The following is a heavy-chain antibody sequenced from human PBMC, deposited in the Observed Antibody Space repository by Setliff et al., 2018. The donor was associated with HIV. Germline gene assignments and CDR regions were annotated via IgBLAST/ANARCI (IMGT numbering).Heavy chain of an antibody. D-gene: IGHD3-3*01. Sequence: SLRLSCAPSGFTFGSYAMSWVRQAPGKGLEWVSVISGSGDSTFYADSLKGRFTISRDNSKNTLYLQMDSLRAEDTAVYYCARDVSWRVRTYIDYWGQGALVTVSS. CDR1: GFTFGSYA. CDR3: ARDVSWRVRTYIDY. V-gene: IGHV3-23*01. CDR2: ISGSGDST. J-gene: IGHJ4*02.